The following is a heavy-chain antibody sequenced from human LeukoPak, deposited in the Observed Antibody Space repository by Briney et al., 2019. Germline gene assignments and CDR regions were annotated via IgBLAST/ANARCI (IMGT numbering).Heavy chain of an antibody. Sequence: QPGGSLRLSCTASGFSFISYRMSWVRQAAGKGLEWVANIKQDGSEKYYVDSVKGRFTISRDNAKNSLYLQMNSLIAEDTAVYYCAAGACTNCVDPWGQGTLVTVST. CDR1: GFSFISYR. CDR3: AAGACTNCVDP. CDR2: IKQDGSEK. V-gene: IGHV3-7*03. J-gene: IGHJ5*02. D-gene: IGHD2-8*01.